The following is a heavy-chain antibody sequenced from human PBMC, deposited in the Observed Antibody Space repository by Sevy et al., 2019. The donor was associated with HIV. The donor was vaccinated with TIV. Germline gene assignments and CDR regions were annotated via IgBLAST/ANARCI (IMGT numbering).Heavy chain of an antibody. J-gene: IGHJ6*02. D-gene: IGHD1-1*01. CDR1: GYTFTSCD. CDR2: MNPNSGNT. V-gene: IGHV1-8*01. CDR3: ARGGAYNSVGGSSYGMVV. Sequence: ASVKVSCKASGYTFTSCDINWVRQAAGQGLEWMGWMNPNSGNTGYAQKFQGRVTMTRNTSISTAYMELSSLRSEDTAVYYCARGGAYNSVGGSSYGMVVWGQGTTVTVSS.